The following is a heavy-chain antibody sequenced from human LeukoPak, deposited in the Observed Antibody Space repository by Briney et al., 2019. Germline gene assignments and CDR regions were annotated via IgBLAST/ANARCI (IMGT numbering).Heavy chain of an antibody. Sequence: GGSLRLSCAASGFTFSNYAMSWVRQAPGKGLEWVSGIRSSGHNTYYEDSVKGRFTISRDNSKNMLYLQMNSLRAEDTAVYYCARYVCGGDCYDYFDWWGQGTLVSVS. CDR1: GFTFSNYA. CDR2: IRSSGHNT. D-gene: IGHD2-21*02. CDR3: ARYVCGGDCYDYFDW. J-gene: IGHJ4*02. V-gene: IGHV3-23*01.